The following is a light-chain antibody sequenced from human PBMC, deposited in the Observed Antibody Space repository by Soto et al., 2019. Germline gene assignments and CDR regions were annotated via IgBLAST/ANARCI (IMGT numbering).Light chain of an antibody. J-gene: IGLJ1*01. CDR3: CLYIGATTYV. CDR1: SGFVGSFSL. CDR2: EGH. Sequence: QSALAQPASVSGSPGQSITISCTGTSGFVGSFSLVSWYQQQPGQAPKVMISEGHRRPSGVPDRFSGSTSVNSASLTISGLQADDEADYYCCLYIGATTYVFGTGTKVTVL. V-gene: IGLV2-23*01.